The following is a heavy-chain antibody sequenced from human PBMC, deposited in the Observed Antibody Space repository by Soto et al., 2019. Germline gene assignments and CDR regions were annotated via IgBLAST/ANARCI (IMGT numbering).Heavy chain of an antibody. D-gene: IGHD3-10*01. CDR2: VYVTGTGT. V-gene: IGHV1-46*01. J-gene: IGHJ4*02. Sequence: QVQLVQSGAEVKKPGSSVKVSCKASGYPFTTYHLHWVRQAPGQGLEWMGIVYVTGTGTRSAQKFHGRLTMTRDRSTSTVYMELSSLRSEDTAVYYCARPEGYGSGSYYDSWGQGTLVTVSS. CDR3: ARPEGYGSGSYYDS. CDR1: GYPFTTYH.